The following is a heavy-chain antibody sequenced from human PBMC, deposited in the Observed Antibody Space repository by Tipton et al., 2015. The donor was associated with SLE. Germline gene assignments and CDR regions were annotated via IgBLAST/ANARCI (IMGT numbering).Heavy chain of an antibody. CDR3: ARTGNGYECWSGYLDYVDY. Sequence: SGFTFSSYGMHWVRQAPGKGLEWVAFIRYDGSNKYYADSVKGRFTISRDNSKNTLYLQMNSLRAEDTAVYYCARTGNGYECWSGYLDYVDYWGQGTLVTVSS. CDR2: IRYDGSNK. D-gene: IGHD3-3*01. J-gene: IGHJ4*02. CDR1: GFTFSSYG. V-gene: IGHV3-33*01.